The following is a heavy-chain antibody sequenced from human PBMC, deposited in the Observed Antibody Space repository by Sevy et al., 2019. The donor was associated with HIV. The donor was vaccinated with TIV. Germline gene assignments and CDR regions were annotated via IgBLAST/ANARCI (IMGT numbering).Heavy chain of an antibody. CDR3: AKDLMDNGYNYDYYYYYGMDV. D-gene: IGHD5-12*01. CDR2: ISYDGSNK. J-gene: IGHJ6*02. Sequence: GGSLRLSCAASGFTFSSYGMHWVRQAPGKGLEWVAVISYDGSNKYYADSVKGRFTISRDNSKNTLYLQMNSLRAEDTAVYYCAKDLMDNGYNYDYYYYYGMDVWGQGTTVTVSS. CDR1: GFTFSSYG. V-gene: IGHV3-30*18.